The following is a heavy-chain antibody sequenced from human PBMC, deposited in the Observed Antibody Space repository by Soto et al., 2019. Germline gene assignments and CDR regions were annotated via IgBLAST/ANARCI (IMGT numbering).Heavy chain of an antibody. CDR1: GGSLNDYY. V-gene: IGHV4-34*02. CDR2: INHVGST. D-gene: IGHD3-9*01. J-gene: IGHJ4*02. Sequence: QVQLQQWGAGLLKPSETLSLTCAVYGGSLNDYYWSWIRQPPGKGCEWIGEINHVGSTNYEPSLKRRVTMSADTSKNQIFLKVSSVTAADTAMYSCARVGFDILTGYYGGFDYWGQGTLVTVSS. CDR3: ARVGFDILTGYYGGFDY.